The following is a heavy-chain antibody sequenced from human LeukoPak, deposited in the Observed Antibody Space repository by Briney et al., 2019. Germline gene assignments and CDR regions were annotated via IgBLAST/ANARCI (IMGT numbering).Heavy chain of an antibody. J-gene: IGHJ4*02. V-gene: IGHV5-51*01. Sequence: GESLNISCEGSGSSFSNYWIGWVRQMPGKGLEWMGIIYPGDYETRYSPSFQGLVTISVDKSISTAYLQWSSLKASDTAMYYCAIPPGYCGNDYSFEHWGQGALVTVSS. CDR2: IYPGDYET. CDR3: AIPPGYCGNDYSFEH. CDR1: GSSFSNYW. D-gene: IGHD2-21*02.